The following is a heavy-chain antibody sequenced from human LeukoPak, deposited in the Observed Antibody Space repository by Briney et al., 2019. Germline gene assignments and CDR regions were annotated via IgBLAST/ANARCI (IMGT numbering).Heavy chain of an antibody. D-gene: IGHD3-22*01. CDR2: INPSDHFT. J-gene: IGHJ6*03. CDR1: GYTFTSHY. Sequence: GGSAKVSCKPSGYTFTSHYMHWVRQAPGQGVEWRGVINPSDHFTRYAQKFQGRVTMTRDLSTSTAYMELSSLRSEDTAVYYCARDINYYDNGDYDFYYYMDVWGKGTTVTVSS. V-gene: IGHV1-46*01. CDR3: ARDINYYDNGDYDFYYYMDV.